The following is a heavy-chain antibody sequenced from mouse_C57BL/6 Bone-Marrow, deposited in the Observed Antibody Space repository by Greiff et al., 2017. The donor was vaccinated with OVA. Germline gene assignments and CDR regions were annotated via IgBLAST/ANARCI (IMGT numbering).Heavy chain of an antibody. CDR2: IDPETGCT. D-gene: IGHD2-5*01. V-gene: IGHV1-15*01. Sequence: QVQLQQSGAELVRPGASVTLSCKASGYTFTDYEMHWVKQTPVHGLEWIGAIDPETGCTAYNQKFKGKAILTADKSSSTAYMELRSLTSEDSAVYYCTRDYSNYYAMDYWGQGTTVTVSS. J-gene: IGHJ4*01. CDR3: TRDYSNYYAMDY. CDR1: GYTFTDYE.